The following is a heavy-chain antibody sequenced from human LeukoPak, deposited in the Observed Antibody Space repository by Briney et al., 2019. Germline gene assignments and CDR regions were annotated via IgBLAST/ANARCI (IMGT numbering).Heavy chain of an antibody. CDR1: GGSISSSSYY. J-gene: IGHJ5*02. V-gene: IGHV4-39*07. CDR3: VRETLPTQWLLYNWFDP. Sequence: SETLSLTCTVSGGSISSSSYYWGWIRQPPGKGLEWIGSIYYSGSTYYNPSLKSRVTISVDTSKNQFSLKLSSVTAADTAVYYCVRETLPTQWLLYNWFDPWGQGTLVTVSS. D-gene: IGHD6-19*01. CDR2: IYYSGST.